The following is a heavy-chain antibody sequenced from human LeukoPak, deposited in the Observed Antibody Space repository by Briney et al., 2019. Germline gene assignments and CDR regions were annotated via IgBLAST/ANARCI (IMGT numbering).Heavy chain of an antibody. V-gene: IGHV1-3*01. CDR1: GYTFTSYA. CDR2: INAGNGNT. D-gene: IGHD5-18*01. CDR3: ARVGGYTAMAFDY. J-gene: IGHJ4*02. Sequence: GASVKVSCKASGYTFTSYAMHWVRQAPGQRLEWMGWINAGNGNTKYSQKFQGRVTITRDTSASTAYMELSSLRSEDTAVYYCARVGGYTAMAFDYWGQGTLVTVSS.